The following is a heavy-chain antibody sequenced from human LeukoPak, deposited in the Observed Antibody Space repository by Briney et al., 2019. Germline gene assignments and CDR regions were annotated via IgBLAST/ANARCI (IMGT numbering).Heavy chain of an antibody. V-gene: IGHV4-4*07. D-gene: IGHD1-1*01. J-gene: IGHJ5*02. CDR2: IYTSGNT. Sequence: SETLSLTCTVSGASISSYYWSWIRQPAGEGLEWIGRIYTSGNTSYNPSLKSRVTMSVDTSKNQFSLKLSSVTAADTAVYYCARDAFSGGTRFDPWGQGTLVTVSS. CDR1: GASISSYY. CDR3: ARDAFSGGTRFDP.